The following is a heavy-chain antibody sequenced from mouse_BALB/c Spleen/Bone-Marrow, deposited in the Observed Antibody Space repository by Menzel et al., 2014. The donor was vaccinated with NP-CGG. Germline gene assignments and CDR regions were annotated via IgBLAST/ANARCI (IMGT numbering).Heavy chain of an antibody. J-gene: IGHJ4*01. CDR2: ISYSGST. V-gene: IGHV3-2*02. Sequence: DVKLQESGPGLVKPSQSLSLTCTVTGYSITSDYAWHWIRQFPGNKLEWMGYISYSGSTSYNPSLKSRISITRDTSKNQFFLQLNSVTTEDTATYYCARTLYDYYAMDYWGQGTSVTVSS. CDR3: ARTLYDYYAMDY. D-gene: IGHD2-3*01. CDR1: GYSITSDYA.